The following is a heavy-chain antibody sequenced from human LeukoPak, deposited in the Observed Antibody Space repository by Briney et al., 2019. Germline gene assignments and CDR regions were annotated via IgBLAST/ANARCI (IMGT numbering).Heavy chain of an antibody. V-gene: IGHV3-48*04. D-gene: IGHD2-15*01. CDR2: ISTTSSTI. J-gene: IGHJ2*01. CDR1: GFTFSSYA. CDR3: ARAYCSGGSCYWYFDL. Sequence: PGGSLRLSCAASGFTFSSYAMNWVRQAPGKGLEWVSYISTTSSTIYYADSVKGRFTISRDNAMNSLYLQMNSLRAEDTAVYYCARAYCSGGSCYWYFDLWGRGTMVTVSS.